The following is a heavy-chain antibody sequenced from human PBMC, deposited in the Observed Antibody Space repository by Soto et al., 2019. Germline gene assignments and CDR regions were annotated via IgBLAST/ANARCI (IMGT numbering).Heavy chain of an antibody. D-gene: IGHD4-17*01. CDR2: ISDDGSNQ. J-gene: IGHJ4*02. Sequence: QVQLVESGGGVVQPGRSLRLSCAASGFTFSLYGIHWVRQAPGKGLEWVALISDDGSNQYFAESVKGRFTISRDNSNNTLYLQMNSLRPEDTAVYFCAKDWGYGDYVFDFWGQGTLVTVSS. V-gene: IGHV3-30*18. CDR1: GFTFSLYG. CDR3: AKDWGYGDYVFDF.